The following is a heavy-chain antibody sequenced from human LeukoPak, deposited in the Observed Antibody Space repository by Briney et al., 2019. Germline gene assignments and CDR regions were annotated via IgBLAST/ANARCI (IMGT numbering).Heavy chain of an antibody. V-gene: IGHV1-8*01. Sequence: ASVKVSCKASGYTFTSYDINWVRQATGQGLEWMGWMNPDSGNTGYAQKFQGRVTMTRSTSISTAYKELSSLTSEDTAVYYCARVWGAVDYWGQGTLVTVSS. J-gene: IGHJ4*02. CDR2: MNPDSGNT. CDR3: ARVWGAVDY. D-gene: IGHD3-16*01. CDR1: GYTFTSYD.